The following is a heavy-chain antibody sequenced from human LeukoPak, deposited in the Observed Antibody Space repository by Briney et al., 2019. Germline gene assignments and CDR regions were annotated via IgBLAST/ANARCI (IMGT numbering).Heavy chain of an antibody. CDR2: ISGDDGST. V-gene: IGHV3-23*01. CDR1: GFTFSTYA. D-gene: IGHD5-18*01. CDR3: AKDISQGYTYGFIEQDF. J-gene: IGHJ4*02. Sequence: GGSLRLSCAASGFTFSTYAMSWVRQAPGKGLEWVSAISGDDGSTYYADSLKGRFTISRDNSKNTLYLQMNSLRAEDTAVYYCAKDISQGYTYGFIEQDFWGQGTRVTVSS.